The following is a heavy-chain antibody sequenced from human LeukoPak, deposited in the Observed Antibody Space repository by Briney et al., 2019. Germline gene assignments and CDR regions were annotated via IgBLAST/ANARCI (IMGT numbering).Heavy chain of an antibody. CDR3: AKDQLGAMLFFEY. CDR2: ISGSGDRL. D-gene: IGHD3-16*01. V-gene: IGHV3-23*01. CDR1: GFTFSSYG. J-gene: IGHJ4*02. Sequence: GGSLRLSCAGSGFTFSSYGMSWVRQAPGKGLEWVSAISGSGDRLYYADSMKGRFTISRDNSMNTLYLQVNSLRAEDTAVYYCAKDQLGAMLFFEYRGQGTLVTVSS.